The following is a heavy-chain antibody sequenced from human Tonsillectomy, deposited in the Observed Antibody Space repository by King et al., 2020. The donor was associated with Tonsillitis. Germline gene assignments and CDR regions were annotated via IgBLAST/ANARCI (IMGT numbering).Heavy chain of an antibody. CDR2: IIPIFGAT. CDR1: GGTFSAYA. J-gene: IGHJ4*02. D-gene: IGHD4-17*01. Sequence: VQLVQSGAEVKKPGSSVKVSCKASGGTFSAYAISWLRQVPGQGLEYMGRIIPIFGATNYAQKFQGRVTITADESTSTAYMELSSLRSEDTAVYYCARVKEGGDYLSPLDYWGQGTLVTVSS. V-gene: IGHV1-69*18. CDR3: ARVKEGGDYLSPLDY.